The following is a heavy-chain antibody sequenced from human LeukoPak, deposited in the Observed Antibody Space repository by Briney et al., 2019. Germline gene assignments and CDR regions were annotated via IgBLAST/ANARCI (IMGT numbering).Heavy chain of an antibody. D-gene: IGHD1-26*01. Sequence: SETLSLTCAVYGGSFSGYYWSWIRQPAGKGLEWIGRIYTSGSTNYNPSLKSRVTISVDTSKNQFSLKLSSVTAADTAVYYCASFLVGATTLLDYWGQGTLVTVSS. CDR1: GGSFSGYY. J-gene: IGHJ4*02. CDR3: ASFLVGATTLLDY. V-gene: IGHV4-59*10. CDR2: IYTSGST.